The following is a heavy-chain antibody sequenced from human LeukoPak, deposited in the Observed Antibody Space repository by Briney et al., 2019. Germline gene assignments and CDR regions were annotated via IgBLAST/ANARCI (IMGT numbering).Heavy chain of an antibody. J-gene: IGHJ6*03. Sequence: PSETLSLACAVSGGSISSGGYSWSWIRQPPGKGLEWIGYIYYSGSTYYNPSLKSRVTISVDTSKNQFSLKLSSVTAADTAVYYCAREGSSWYPKNYYYYYMDVWGKGTTVTVSS. CDR3: AREGSSWYPKNYYYYYMDV. CDR2: IYYSGST. D-gene: IGHD6-13*01. CDR1: GGSISSGGYS. V-gene: IGHV4-30-4*07.